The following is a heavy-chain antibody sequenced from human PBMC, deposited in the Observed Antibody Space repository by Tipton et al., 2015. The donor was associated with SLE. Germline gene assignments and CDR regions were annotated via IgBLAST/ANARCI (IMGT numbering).Heavy chain of an antibody. D-gene: IGHD6-19*01. CDR1: GASIKSHY. V-gene: IGHV4-34*01. CDR3: ARVGSSGWYFDY. Sequence: TLSLTCTVSGASIKSHYWNWIRQPPGKALEWIGEINHSGSTNYNPSLKSRVTISVDTSKNQFSLKLSSVTAADTAVYYCARVGSSGWYFDYWGQGTLVTVSS. J-gene: IGHJ4*02. CDR2: INHSGST.